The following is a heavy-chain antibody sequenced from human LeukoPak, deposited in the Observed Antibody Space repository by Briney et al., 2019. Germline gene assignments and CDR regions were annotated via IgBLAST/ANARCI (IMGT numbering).Heavy chain of an antibody. Sequence: PGGSLRLSCAASGFSVSSNYLSWVRQAPGKGLEWVSVLYGTGKTYYADSVKGRFTISRDNSKNTLYLQMNSLRAEDTAVYYCARENCGGGYCYDPYYFYYWGQGTLVTVSS. D-gene: IGHD2-15*01. CDR1: GFSVSSNY. V-gene: IGHV3-66*01. CDR3: ARENCGGGYCYDPYYFYY. J-gene: IGHJ4*02. CDR2: LYGTGKT.